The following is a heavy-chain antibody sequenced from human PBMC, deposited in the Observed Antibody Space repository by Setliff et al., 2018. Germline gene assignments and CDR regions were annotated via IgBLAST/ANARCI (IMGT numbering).Heavy chain of an antibody. J-gene: IGHJ4*02. Sequence: KPSETLSLTCTVSGGSIRGFYWTWIRQPAGKGLEWIGHISPSGSTTYNPSVKSRVTISLDTSKNHFSLKLDSVTAADTALYYCARSPSSGAYWNPRPFYSDYWARGALVTVSS. CDR2: ISPSGST. V-gene: IGHV4-4*07. CDR1: GGSIRGFY. D-gene: IGHD1-26*01. CDR3: ARSPSSGAYWNPRPFYSDY.